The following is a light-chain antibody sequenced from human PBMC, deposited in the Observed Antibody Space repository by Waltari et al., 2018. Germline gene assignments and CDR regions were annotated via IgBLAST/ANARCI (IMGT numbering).Light chain of an antibody. CDR3: AAWDDSPSGYV. CDR1: SSNIGTHH. V-gene: IGLV1-47*01. J-gene: IGLJ1*01. CDR2: ADN. Sequence: HSVLTQPPSAAGTPGQRVTISCSGSSSNIGTHHVYWYQQFPGRAPRLLIYADNRRPSGVPSRFSVSKSGTSASLVISGLRSDDEANYYCAAWDDSPSGYVFGTGTEVTVL.